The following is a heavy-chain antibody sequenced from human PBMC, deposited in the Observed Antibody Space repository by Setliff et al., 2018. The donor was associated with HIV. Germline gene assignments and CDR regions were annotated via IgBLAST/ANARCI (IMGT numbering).Heavy chain of an antibody. CDR1: RGSISSSSYY. CDR2: VYSSGGT. J-gene: IGHJ4*02. V-gene: IGHV4-39*07. Sequence: SETLSLTCTVSRGSISSSSYYWGWIRQPPGKGLEWIGSVYSSGGTHYNPSLKSRVTISVDTAKKQFFLKVTSVTAADTAIYYCAGDSLGGMVTASLDYWSQGTLVTVSS. D-gene: IGHD2-21*02. CDR3: AGDSLGGMVTASLDY.